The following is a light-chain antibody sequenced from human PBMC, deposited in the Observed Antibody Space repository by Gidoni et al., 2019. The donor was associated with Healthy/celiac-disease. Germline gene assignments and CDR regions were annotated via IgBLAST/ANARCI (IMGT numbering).Light chain of an antibody. V-gene: IGKV3-15*01. CDR3: QQYNDWLPMYT. Sequence: EIVMTQSPATLSVSPGERATLSCRASQRVSSNLAWYQQKPGPAPRLLIYGASTRATGIPAKFSGSGSGTEFTLTISSLQSEDFAVYYCQQYNDWLPMYTFGQGTKLEIK. CDR2: GAS. CDR1: QRVSSN. J-gene: IGKJ2*01.